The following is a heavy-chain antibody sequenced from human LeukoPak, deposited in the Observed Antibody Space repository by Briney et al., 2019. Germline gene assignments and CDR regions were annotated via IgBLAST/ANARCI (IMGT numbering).Heavy chain of an antibody. CDR1: SGSISTSNYY. J-gene: IGHJ3*01. CDR3: ARVPPDYNDLHDALDL. CDR2: IFYSGST. D-gene: IGHD4-17*01. V-gene: IGHV4-39*07. Sequence: SETLSLTCTVSSGSISTSNYYWRWVRQPPGKALKWIGNIFYSGSTYYSPSLKSRVTISLDTSRNQFSLKLNSVTAADTAVYYCARVPPDYNDLHDALDLWGQGTVVTVSS.